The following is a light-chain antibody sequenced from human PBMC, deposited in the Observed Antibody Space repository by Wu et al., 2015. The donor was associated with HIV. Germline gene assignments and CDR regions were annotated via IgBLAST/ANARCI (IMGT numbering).Light chain of an antibody. J-gene: IGKJ1*01. CDR1: QGISTY. CDR3: QQYNSYSWT. CDR2: AAS. Sequence: DIQLTQSPSFLSASIGDRVTITCRASQGISTYLVWYQQKPGKAPKLLIYAASTLQSGVPSRFSGSGSGTEFTLTVSSLQPDDFATYYCQQYNSYSWTFGQGTKVEIK. V-gene: IGKV1-9*01.